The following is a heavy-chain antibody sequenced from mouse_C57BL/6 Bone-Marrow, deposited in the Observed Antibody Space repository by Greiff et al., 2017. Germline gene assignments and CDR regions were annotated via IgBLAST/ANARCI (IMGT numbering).Heavy chain of an antibody. D-gene: IGHD3-2*02. CDR3: ARAAQATPDY. J-gene: IGHJ2*01. Sequence: VQLQQSGPELVKPGASVKISCKASGYAFSSSWMNWVKQRPGKGLEWIGRIYPGDGDTNYNGKFKGKATLTADKSSSTAYMQLSSLTSEDSAVYFCARAAQATPDYWGQGTTLTVSS. CDR2: IYPGDGDT. CDR1: GYAFSSSW. V-gene: IGHV1-82*01.